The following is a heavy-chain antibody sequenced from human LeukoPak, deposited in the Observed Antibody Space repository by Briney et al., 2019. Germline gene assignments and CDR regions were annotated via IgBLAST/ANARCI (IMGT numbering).Heavy chain of an antibody. CDR1: GGSISSYY. D-gene: IGHD2-21*02. CDR3: ARTSDSNWFDP. V-gene: IGHV4-59*08. Sequence: SETLSLTCTVSGGSISSYYWSWIRQPPGKGLEWIGYIYYSGSTNYNPSLKSRVTISVDTSKNQFSLKLGSVTAADTAVYYCARTSDSNWFDPWGQGTLVTVSS. CDR2: IYYSGST. J-gene: IGHJ5*02.